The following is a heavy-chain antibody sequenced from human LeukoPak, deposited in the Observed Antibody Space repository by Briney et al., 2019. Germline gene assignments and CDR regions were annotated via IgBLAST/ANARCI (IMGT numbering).Heavy chain of an antibody. CDR2: IYYSGST. V-gene: IGHV4-59*01. CDR3: ARDVGRDGYKSPGVAFDI. D-gene: IGHD5-24*01. J-gene: IGHJ3*02. Sequence: SETLSLTCTVSGGSISSYYWSWIRQPPGKGLEWIGYIYYSGSTNYNPSLKSRVTISVDTSKNQFSLKLSSVTAADTAVYYCARDVGRDGYKSPGVAFDIWGQGTMVTVSS. CDR1: GGSISSYY.